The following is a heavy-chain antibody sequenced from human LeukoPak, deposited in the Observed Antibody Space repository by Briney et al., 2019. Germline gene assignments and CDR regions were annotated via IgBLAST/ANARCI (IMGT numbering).Heavy chain of an antibody. CDR1: GFTFSNYD. J-gene: IGHJ4*02. D-gene: IGHD2-15*01. V-gene: IGHV3-13*01. CDR3: GRASGCRTSWCLSRGDYYVDF. CDR2: IGVSDDT. Sequence: GGSLRLSCAASGFTFSNYDMVWVRQVTGRGLEWVSGIGVSDDTYYSDPVKGRFAVSREGARNSLFLQMNSLRVGDTAIYFCGRASGCRTSWCLSRGDYYVDFWGQGTLVTVSS.